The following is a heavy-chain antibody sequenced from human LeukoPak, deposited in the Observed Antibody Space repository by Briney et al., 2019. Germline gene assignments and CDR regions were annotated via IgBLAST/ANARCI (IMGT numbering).Heavy chain of an antibody. J-gene: IGHJ4*02. Sequence: SETLSLTCTVSGVSISSYYWSWIRQPPGKGLEWIGYIYYSGSTNYNPSLKSRVTISVDTSKNQFSLKLSSVTAADTAVYYCARSDISTVDYWGQGTLVTVSS. V-gene: IGHV4-59*08. CDR2: IYYSGST. D-gene: IGHD3-22*01. CDR1: GVSISSYY. CDR3: ARSDISTVDY.